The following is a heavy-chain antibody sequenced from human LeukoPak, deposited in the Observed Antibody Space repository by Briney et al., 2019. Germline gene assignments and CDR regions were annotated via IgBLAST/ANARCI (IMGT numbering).Heavy chain of an antibody. D-gene: IGHD6-13*01. CDR2: IWYDGSDK. V-gene: IGHV3-33*01. CDR1: GFTFSSYG. CDR3: ARDNGVSSSWYDKDY. Sequence: GGSLRLSCAASGFTFSSYGMHWVRQAPGKGLEWVAVIWYDGSDKYYADSVKGRFTISRDNSKNTLYLQMNSLRAEDTAVYYCARDNGVSSSWYDKDYWGQGTLVTVSS. J-gene: IGHJ4*02.